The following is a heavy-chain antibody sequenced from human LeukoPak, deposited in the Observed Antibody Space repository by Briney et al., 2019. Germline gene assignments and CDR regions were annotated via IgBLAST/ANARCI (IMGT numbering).Heavy chain of an antibody. D-gene: IGHD3-10*01. CDR3: ARDSGTTGEVKFDP. CDR1: GGSFSGYY. J-gene: IGHJ5*02. CDR2: INHSGST. Sequence: KTSETLSLTCAVYGGSFSGYYWSWIRQPPGKGLEWIGEINHSGSTNRNPSLKSRVTISVDTSKNQFSLNLISVTAADTAVYYCARDSGTTGEVKFDPWGQGTLVTVSS. V-gene: IGHV4-34*01.